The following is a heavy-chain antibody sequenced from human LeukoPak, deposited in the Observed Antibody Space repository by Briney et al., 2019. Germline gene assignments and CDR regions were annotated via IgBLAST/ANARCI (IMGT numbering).Heavy chain of an antibody. D-gene: IGHD6-6*01. CDR3: ARGAPFYHSSSSRVGYYFDY. CDR2: ISSSSSTI. Sequence: GGSLRLSCAASGFTFSSYSMNWVRQAPGKGLEWVSYISSSSSTIYYADSVKGRFTISRDNAKNSLYLQMNSLRAEDTAVYYCARGAPFYHSSSSRVGYYFDYWGQGTLVTVSS. J-gene: IGHJ4*02. V-gene: IGHV3-48*04. CDR1: GFTFSSYS.